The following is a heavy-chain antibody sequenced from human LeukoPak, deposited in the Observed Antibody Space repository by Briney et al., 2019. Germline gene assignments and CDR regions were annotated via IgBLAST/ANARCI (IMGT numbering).Heavy chain of an antibody. Sequence: PSETLSLTCTVSGGSISSSSYYWGWIRQPPGKGLEWIGSIYYSGSTYYNPSLKSRVTISVDTSKNQFSLKLSSVTAADTAVYYCASLAREHCSSTSCYPYYFDYWGQGTLVTVSS. CDR3: ASLAREHCSSTSCYPYYFDY. J-gene: IGHJ4*02. CDR1: GGSISSSSYY. D-gene: IGHD2-2*01. CDR2: IYYSGST. V-gene: IGHV4-39*01.